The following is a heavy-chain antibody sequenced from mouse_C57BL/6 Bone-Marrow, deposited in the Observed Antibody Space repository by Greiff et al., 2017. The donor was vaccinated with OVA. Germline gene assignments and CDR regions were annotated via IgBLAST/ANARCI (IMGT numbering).Heavy chain of an antibody. Sequence: VQLQQSGAELVRPGASVTLSCKASGYTFTDYEMHWVKQTPVHGLEWIGAIDPETGGTAYNQKFKGKAILTADKSSSTAYMELRSLTSEDSAVYYCTRRACYSNDVPFDYWGQGTTLTVSS. CDR2: IDPETGGT. CDR1: GYTFTDYE. V-gene: IGHV1-15*01. J-gene: IGHJ2*01. CDR3: TRRACYSNDVPFDY. D-gene: IGHD2-5*01.